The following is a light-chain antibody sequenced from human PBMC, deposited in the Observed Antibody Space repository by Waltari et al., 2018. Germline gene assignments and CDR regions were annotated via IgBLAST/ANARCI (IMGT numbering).Light chain of an antibody. CDR2: TAS. J-gene: IGKJ4*01. CDR3: QQLNSYPIT. CDR1: QGISGY. V-gene: IGKV1-9*01. Sequence: DIQLTQSPSFLSESIGDRVIITCRASQGISGYLAWYQQKPGKAPKLLIYTASTLQSGVPSRFSGSGSGTEFTLTISSLQPEDFATYYCQQLNSYPITFGGGTKVEIK.